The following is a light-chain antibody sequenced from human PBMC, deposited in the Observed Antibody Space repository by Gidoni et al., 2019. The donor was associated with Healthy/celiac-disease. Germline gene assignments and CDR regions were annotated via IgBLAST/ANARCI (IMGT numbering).Light chain of an antibody. CDR2: GAS. J-gene: IGKJ4*01. CDR3: QQYGSSPQLT. V-gene: IGKV3-20*01. Sequence: EIVLTQSPGTLSLSPGERATLSCRASQSVSSSYLAWYQQKPGQAPRLLIYGASSRATGIPDRFSGSWSGTDFTLTISRLEPEDFAVYYCQQYGSSPQLTFXGXTKVEIK. CDR1: QSVSSSY.